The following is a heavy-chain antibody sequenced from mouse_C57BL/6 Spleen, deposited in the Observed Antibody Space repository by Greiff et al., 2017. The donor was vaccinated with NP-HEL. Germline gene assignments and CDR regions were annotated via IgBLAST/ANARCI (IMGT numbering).Heavy chain of an antibody. V-gene: IGHV5-15*01. D-gene: IGHD1-1*01. J-gene: IGHJ1*03. CDR1: GFTFSDYG. Sequence: EVKLVESGGGLVQPGGSLKLSCAASGFTFSDYGMAWVRQAPRKGPEWVAFISNLAYSIYYADPVTGRFTISRENAKNNLYLEMSSLRSEDTAMYYGARHGGTTVVVDWYFDVWGTGTTVTVSS. CDR3: ARHGGTTVVVDWYFDV. CDR2: ISNLAYSI.